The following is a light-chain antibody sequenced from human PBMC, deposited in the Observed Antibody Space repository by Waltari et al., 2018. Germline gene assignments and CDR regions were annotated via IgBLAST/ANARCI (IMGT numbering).Light chain of an antibody. V-gene: IGLV1-51*02. J-gene: IGLJ3*02. Sequence: QSVLTQPPSVSAAPGQKVTISCSGRPSTIGGNDVFWYQQLPGTAPKLLIYETDGRPAGTPDRFSGAKSGTTATLGSTGLQTGDEADYYCGTWDSSLGVWVFGGGTRLTVL. CDR1: PSTIGGND. CDR3: GTWDSSLGVWV. CDR2: ETD.